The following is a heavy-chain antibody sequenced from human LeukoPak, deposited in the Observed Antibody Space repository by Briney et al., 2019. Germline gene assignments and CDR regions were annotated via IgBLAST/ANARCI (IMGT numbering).Heavy chain of an antibody. Sequence: SETLSLTCTVSGGSISSGSYYWSWIRQPAGKGLEWIGRIYTSGSTNYNPSLKSRVTISVDTSKNQFSLKLSSVTAADTAVYYCARVRPELGIPPVAVYYYYYMDVWGKGTTVTVSS. V-gene: IGHV4-61*02. D-gene: IGHD7-27*01. CDR1: GGSISSGSYY. CDR2: IYTSGST. J-gene: IGHJ6*03. CDR3: ARVRPELGIPPVAVYYYYYMDV.